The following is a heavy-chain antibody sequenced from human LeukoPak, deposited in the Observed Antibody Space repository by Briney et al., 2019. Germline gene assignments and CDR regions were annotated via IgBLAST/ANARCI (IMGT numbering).Heavy chain of an antibody. V-gene: IGHV4-39*01. CDR3: ASNIGYYYDSSGYYYLH. D-gene: IGHD3-22*01. CDR2: IYYSGST. Sequence: KPSETLSLTCTVSGGSISSSSYYWGWIRQPPGKGLEWIGSIYYSGSTYCNPSLKSRVTISVDTSKNQFSLKLSSVTAADTAVCYCASNIGYYYDSSGYYYLHWGQGTLVTVSS. CDR1: GGSISSSSYY. J-gene: IGHJ1*01.